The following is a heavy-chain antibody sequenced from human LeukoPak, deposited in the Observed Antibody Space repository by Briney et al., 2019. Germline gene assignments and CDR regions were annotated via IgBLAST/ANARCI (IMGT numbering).Heavy chain of an antibody. J-gene: IGHJ3*02. CDR3: ARVLSPYSSLLGDAFDI. CDR1: GFTFSSYS. Sequence: PGGSLRLSCAASGFTFSSYSMNWVRQAPGKGLEWVSSISSSSSYIYYADSVKGRFTISRDNAKNSLYLQMNSLRAEDTAVYYCARVLSPYSSLLGDAFDIWGQGTMVTVSS. CDR2: ISSSSSYI. V-gene: IGHV3-21*01. D-gene: IGHD6-13*01.